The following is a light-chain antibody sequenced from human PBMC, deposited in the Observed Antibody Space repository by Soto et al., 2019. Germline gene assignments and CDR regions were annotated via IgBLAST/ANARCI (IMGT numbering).Light chain of an antibody. V-gene: IGKV1-6*01. CDR3: LQDFNYPWT. CDR1: QGIRND. CDR2: AAS. Sequence: AIQMTQSPSSLSASVGDRVTITCRASQGIRNDLGWYQLKPGKAPKLLIYAASSLQSGVPSRFSGSGSSTDFTLTISSPQPQDFATYYCLQDFNYPWTFGQGTKVEIK. J-gene: IGKJ1*01.